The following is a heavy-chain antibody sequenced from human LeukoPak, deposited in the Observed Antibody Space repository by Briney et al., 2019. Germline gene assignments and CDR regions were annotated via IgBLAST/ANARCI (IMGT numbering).Heavy chain of an antibody. CDR3: ARDGSRNTISSNY. CDR1: GFTFSSYW. V-gene: IGHV3-7*01. J-gene: IGHJ4*02. D-gene: IGHD6-6*01. Sequence: GGSLRLSCAASGFTFSSYWMSWVRQAPGKGLEWVANIKQDGSEKYYVDSVKGRFTISRDNAKSSLYLEMNSLRVEDTAVYYCARDGSRNTISSNYWGQGALVTVSS. CDR2: IKQDGSEK.